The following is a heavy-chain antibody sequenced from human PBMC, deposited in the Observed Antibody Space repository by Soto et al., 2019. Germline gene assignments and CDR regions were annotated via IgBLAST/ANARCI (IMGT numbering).Heavy chain of an antibody. D-gene: IGHD3-10*01. J-gene: IGHJ4*02. Sequence: SVKVSCKASGGTFSSYTISWVRQAPGQGLEWMGRIIPILGIANYAQKFQGRVTITADKSTSTAYMELSSLRSEDTAVYYCARARGFGELPFDYWGQGTLVTVSS. CDR1: GGTFSSYT. V-gene: IGHV1-69*02. CDR3: ARARGFGELPFDY. CDR2: IIPILGIA.